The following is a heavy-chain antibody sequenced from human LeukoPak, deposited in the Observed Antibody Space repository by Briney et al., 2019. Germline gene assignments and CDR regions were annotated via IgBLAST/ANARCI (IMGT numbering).Heavy chain of an antibody. CDR1: GGSISSSSYY. J-gene: IGHJ5*02. V-gene: IGHV4-39*07. CDR2: INHSGST. Sequence: PSETLSLTCTVSGGSISSSSYYWSWIRQPPGKGLEWIGEINHSGSTNYNPSLKSRVTISVDTSKNQFSLKLSSVTAADTAVYYCARGRSARWGSWFDPWGQGTLVTVSS. D-gene: IGHD4-23*01. CDR3: ARGRSARWGSWFDP.